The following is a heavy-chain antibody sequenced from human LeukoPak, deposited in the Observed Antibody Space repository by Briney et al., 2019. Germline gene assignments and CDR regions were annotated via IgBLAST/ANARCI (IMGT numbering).Heavy chain of an antibody. CDR1: GFSFSTYS. V-gene: IGHV3-48*04. J-gene: IGHJ4*02. CDR3: ATDSPETAAFDY. CDR2: IVGSSSNI. D-gene: IGHD1-1*01. Sequence: GGSLRLSCTASGFSFSTYSMNWVRQAPGKGLEWVSYIVGSSSNIYYADSVKGRFTISRDNAKNSLYLQMDSLRAEDTAVYYCATDSPETAAFDYWGQGALVTVSS.